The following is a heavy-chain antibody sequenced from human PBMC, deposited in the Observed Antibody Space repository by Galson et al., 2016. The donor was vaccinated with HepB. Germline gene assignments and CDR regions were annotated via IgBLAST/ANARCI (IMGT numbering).Heavy chain of an antibody. D-gene: IGHD1-26*01. J-gene: IGHJ4*02. V-gene: IGHV1-58*01. CDR2: IVVGSGNK. Sequence: SVKVSCKASGFTFSRSAVQWVRQARGQRLEWIGMIVVGSGNKYYAQRFQERVTITRDMPTNTVYMELSSLKSADTSVYYCEAERQQWEPLCWGQGTLVTVSS. CDR3: EAERQQWEPLC. CDR1: GFTFSRSA.